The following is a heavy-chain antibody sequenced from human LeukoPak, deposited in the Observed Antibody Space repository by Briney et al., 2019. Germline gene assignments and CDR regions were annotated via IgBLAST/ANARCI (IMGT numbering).Heavy chain of an antibody. D-gene: IGHD3-10*01. CDR2: ISRSSSFI. CDR1: GFTLSSYS. J-gene: IGHJ6*03. V-gene: IGHV3-21*01. CDR3: ARYYPPDTYHMDV. Sequence: PGGSLRLSCAASGFTLSSYSMNWVRQAPGKGLEWVSSISRSSSFIYYADSVKGRFTISRENAKNSLYLQMNSLRAEDTAVYYCARYYPPDTYHMDVWGKGTTVTVSS.